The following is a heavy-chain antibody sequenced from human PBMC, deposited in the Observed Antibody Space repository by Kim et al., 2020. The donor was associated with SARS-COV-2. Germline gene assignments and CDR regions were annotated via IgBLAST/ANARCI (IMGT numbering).Heavy chain of an antibody. D-gene: IGHD2-8*01. CDR2: IDWDNDK. J-gene: IGHJ4*02. Sequence: SGPTLVNPTQTLTLTCSFSGFSLTTSGMCVSWIRQPPGKALEWLARIDWDNDKYYSASLKTRLTISKDTSKNQVVLTMTNMDPVDTATYYCARRKNDVGPCTTSACSHYFEYWGQGTLVTVSS. V-gene: IGHV2-70*11. CDR3: ARRKNDVGPCTTSACSHYFEY. CDR1: GFSLTTSGMC.